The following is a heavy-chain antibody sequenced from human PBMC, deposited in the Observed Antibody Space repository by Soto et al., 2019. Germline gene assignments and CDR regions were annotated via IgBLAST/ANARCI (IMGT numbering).Heavy chain of an antibody. J-gene: IGHJ6*02. CDR3: ARDSQLLWFGERRNYYYGMDV. CDR2: IWYDGSNK. D-gene: IGHD3-10*01. Sequence: HPGGSLRLSCAASGFTFSSYWMSWVRQAPGKELEWVAVIWYDGSNKYYADSVKGRFTISRDNSKNTLYLQMSSLRAEDTAVYYCARDSQLLWFGERRNYYYGMDVWGQGTTVTVSS. CDR1: GFTFSSYW. V-gene: IGHV3-33*08.